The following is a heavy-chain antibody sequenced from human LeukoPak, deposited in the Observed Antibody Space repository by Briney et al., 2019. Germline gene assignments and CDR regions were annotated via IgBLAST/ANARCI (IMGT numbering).Heavy chain of an antibody. CDR3: ARELPSSGWYFDY. V-gene: IGHV3-21*01. CDR1: GFPFSSYS. D-gene: IGHD6-19*01. CDR2: ISRNSSYI. J-gene: IGHJ4*02. Sequence: GGSLRLSYAPSGFPFSSYSMNCVRQSPGKGLEWVSSISRNSSYIYYADSVEGRFTISRDNAKNSLYLQMNSLRAEDTAVYYCARELPSSGWYFDYWGQGTLVTVSS.